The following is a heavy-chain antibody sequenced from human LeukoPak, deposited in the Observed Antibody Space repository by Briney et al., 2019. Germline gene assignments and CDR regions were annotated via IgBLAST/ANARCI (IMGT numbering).Heavy chain of an antibody. J-gene: IGHJ6*04. CDR3: ARDDSPDV. D-gene: IGHD3-22*01. Sequence: GGSLRLSCAASGFTFSTYWMSWVRQAPGKGLEWVANIRQNGSEKYYVDSVKGRFTISRDNAKNSLYMQMNSLRAEDTAVYYCARDDSPDVWGKGTTVTISS. CDR2: IRQNGSEK. V-gene: IGHV3-7*03. CDR1: GFTFSTYW.